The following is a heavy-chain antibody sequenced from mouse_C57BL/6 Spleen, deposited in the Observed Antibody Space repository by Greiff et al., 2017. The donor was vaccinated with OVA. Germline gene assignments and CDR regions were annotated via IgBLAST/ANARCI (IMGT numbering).Heavy chain of an antibody. D-gene: IGHD1-1*01. CDR2: IDPSDSYT. CDR1: GYTFTSYW. J-gene: IGHJ2*01. Sequence: QVQLQQPGAELVRPGTSVKLSCKASGYTFTSYWMHWVKQRPGQGLEWIGVIDPSDSYTNYNQKFKGKATLTVDTYSSTAYMQISSLTSEDSAVYYCARDYGSSLFDYWGQGTTLTVSS. CDR3: ARDYGSSLFDY. V-gene: IGHV1-59*01.